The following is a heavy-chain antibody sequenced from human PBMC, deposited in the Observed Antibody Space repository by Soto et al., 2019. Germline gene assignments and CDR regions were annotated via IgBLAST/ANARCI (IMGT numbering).Heavy chain of an antibody. J-gene: IGHJ4*02. CDR2: ISESGAIT. Sequence: EVHLLESGGGLVQPGGSLRLSCVASGFTFSSYTMYWVRQVPGKGLEWVSDISESGAITHYADSVKGRFTISRDDPKSTLYLQMHTLRGDYTAVYYCAKAQYTGISKTLDYWGQGTLVTVST. D-gene: IGHD1-26*01. V-gene: IGHV3-23*01. CDR3: AKAQYTGISKTLDY. CDR1: GFTFSSYT.